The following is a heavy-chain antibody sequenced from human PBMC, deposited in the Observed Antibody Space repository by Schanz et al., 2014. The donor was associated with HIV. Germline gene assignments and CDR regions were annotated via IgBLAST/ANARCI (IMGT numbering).Heavy chain of an antibody. CDR3: AKEGPTVTPGYYYGMDV. Sequence: QVRLVESGGGVVQPGRSLRLSCAATGFTFGSYGMHWVRQAPGKGLEWVAIISYDGSYKYYADSVKGRFTISRDNSKNRLYLQMNSLRAEDTAVYYCAKEGPTVTPGYYYGMDVWGQGTTVTVSS. V-gene: IGHV3-30*18. CDR2: ISYDGSYK. CDR1: GFTFGSYG. J-gene: IGHJ6*02. D-gene: IGHD4-17*01.